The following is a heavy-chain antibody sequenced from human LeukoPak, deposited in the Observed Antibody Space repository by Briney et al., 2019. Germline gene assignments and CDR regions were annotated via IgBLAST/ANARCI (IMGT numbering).Heavy chain of an antibody. CDR3: ARDEFHYYYGMDV. V-gene: IGHV3-30-3*01. Sequence: GRSLRLSCAASGFTFSSYAMHWVRQAPGKGLEWVAVISYDGSNKYYADSVKGRFTISRDNSKNTLYLQMNSLRAEDTAVYYCARDEFHYYYGMDVWGQGTTVTVSS. J-gene: IGHJ6*02. CDR2: ISYDGSNK. CDR1: GFTFSSYA. D-gene: IGHD3-10*01.